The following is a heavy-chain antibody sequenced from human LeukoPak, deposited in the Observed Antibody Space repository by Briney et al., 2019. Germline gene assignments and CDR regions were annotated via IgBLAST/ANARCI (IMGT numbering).Heavy chain of an antibody. CDR3: ARGFCTNGVCYLFDY. J-gene: IGHJ4*02. CDR1: GFTFSRYW. Sequence: GGSLRLSCAASGFTFSRYWMHWVRQAPGKGLVWVSRINSDGSSTSYADSVKGRFTISRDNAKNSLYLHMNSLRAEDTALYYCARGFCTNGVCYLFDYWGQGTLVTVSS. D-gene: IGHD2-8*01. V-gene: IGHV3-74*01. CDR2: INSDGSST.